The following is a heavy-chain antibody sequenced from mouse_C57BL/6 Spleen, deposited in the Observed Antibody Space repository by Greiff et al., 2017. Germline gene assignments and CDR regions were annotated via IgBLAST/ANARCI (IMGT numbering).Heavy chain of an antibody. CDR1: GYTFTDYY. CDR3: ARANGGYFDV. CDR2: INPNNGGT. J-gene: IGHJ1*03. Sequence: EVQLQQSGPELVKPGASVKISCKASGYTFTDYYMNWVKQSHGKSLEWIGDINPNNGGTSYNQKFKGKATLTVDKSSSTAYMELRSLTSEDSAVYYCARANGGYFDVWGTGTTVTVSS. V-gene: IGHV1-26*01.